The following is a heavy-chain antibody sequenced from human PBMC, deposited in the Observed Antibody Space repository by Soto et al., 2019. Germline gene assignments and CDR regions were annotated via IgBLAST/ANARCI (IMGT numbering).Heavy chain of an antibody. Sequence: ASVKVSCKASGYTFTSHVINWVRQAPGQGLAWMGWIRTYNGNTHFAQNLQDRVSITTDTSTTTAYMEVRSLSTDDTAVYFCECQDINHYFDVGLYAQIPFFDNWGQGTLVTVSS. V-gene: IGHV1-18*04. CDR2: IRTYNGNT. CDR3: ECQDINHYFDVGLYAQIPFFDN. CDR1: GYTFTSHV. J-gene: IGHJ4*02. D-gene: IGHD3-22*01.